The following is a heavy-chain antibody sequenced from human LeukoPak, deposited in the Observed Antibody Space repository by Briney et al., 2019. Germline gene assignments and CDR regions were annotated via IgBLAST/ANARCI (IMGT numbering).Heavy chain of an antibody. CDR2: IYYSGST. CDR3: ATRIGSGWSWGDYYFDY. CDR1: GGSISSSSYY. V-gene: IGHV4-39*01. Sequence: PSETLSLTCTVSGGSISSSSYYWGWIRQPPGKGLEWIGSIYYSGSTYYNPSLKSRVTISVDTSKNQFSLKLSSVTAADTAVYYCATRIGSGWSWGDYYFDYWGQGTLVTVSS. D-gene: IGHD6-19*01. J-gene: IGHJ4*02.